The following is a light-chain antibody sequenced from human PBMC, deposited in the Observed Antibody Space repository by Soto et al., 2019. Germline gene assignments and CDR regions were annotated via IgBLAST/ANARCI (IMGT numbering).Light chain of an antibody. CDR3: LYYNSVSPT. CDR1: LGIASY. Sequence: DIQVTQSPSSLSASVGDRVTITCRASLGIASYLAWYQQTPGKAPKVLIYSASTLQSGVPSRFSGSGSGTDFTLTISSLQPEDVATYYCLYYNSVSPTFGQGTKVEIK. V-gene: IGKV1-27*01. CDR2: SAS. J-gene: IGKJ1*01.